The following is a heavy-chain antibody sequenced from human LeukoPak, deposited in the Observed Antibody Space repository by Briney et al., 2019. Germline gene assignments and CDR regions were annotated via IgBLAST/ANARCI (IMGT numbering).Heavy chain of an antibody. J-gene: IGHJ4*02. CDR3: AKDLPDYGDYIEGY. CDR1: GFTFSSFA. CDR2: ISSSGGTT. Sequence: PGGSLRLSYVAYGFTFSSFAMSWVRQAPGKGLEWVSTISSSGGTTNYADSVKGRFTFSRDNSRNMVHLQMNSLRADDTAVYYCAKDLPDYGDYIEGYWGQGTLVTVSS. D-gene: IGHD4-17*01. V-gene: IGHV3-23*01.